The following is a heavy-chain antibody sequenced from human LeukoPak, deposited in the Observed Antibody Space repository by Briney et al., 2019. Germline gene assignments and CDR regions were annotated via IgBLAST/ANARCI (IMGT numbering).Heavy chain of an antibody. Sequence: PGGSLRLSCATSGSTFSSYGMHWVRQAPGKGLEWVAVIWYDGSNKYYADSVKGRFTISRDNSKNTLYLQMNSLRAEDTAVYYCARDLRGSYGMDVWGQGTTVTVSS. J-gene: IGHJ6*02. D-gene: IGHD5-12*01. CDR1: GSTFSSYG. CDR3: ARDLRGSYGMDV. CDR2: IWYDGSNK. V-gene: IGHV3-33*01.